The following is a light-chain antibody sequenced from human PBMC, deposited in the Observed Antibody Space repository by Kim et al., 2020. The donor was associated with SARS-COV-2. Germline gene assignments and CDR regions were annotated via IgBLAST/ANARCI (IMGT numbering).Light chain of an antibody. CDR1: SSNIGSYS. CDR2: RDN. V-gene: IGLV1-44*01. CDR3: AAWDNSLNGYV. Sequence: ELTQPPSASETPGQRVTISCSGSSSNIGSYSVNWYQQVPGTAPKLLIYRDNERPSGVSDRFSGSSSGTSASLAISGLQSEDEADYYCAAWDNSLNGYVFGTGTKVTVL. J-gene: IGLJ1*01.